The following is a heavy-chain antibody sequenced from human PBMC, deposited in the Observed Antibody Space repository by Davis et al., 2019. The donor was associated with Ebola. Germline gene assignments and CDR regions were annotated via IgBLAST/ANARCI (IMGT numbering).Heavy chain of an antibody. Sequence: ASVKVSCKASGYTFTSYGISWVRQAPGQGLEWMGWISAYNGNTNYAQKLQGRVTMTTDTSTSTAYMEQRSVRPDDTAVYYCARAPYCGGGCYNYYYCMDVWGQGTTVTVSS. V-gene: IGHV1-18*01. J-gene: IGHJ6*02. D-gene: IGHD2-21*01. CDR3: ARAPYCGGGCYNYYYCMDV. CDR2: ISAYNGNT. CDR1: GYTFTSYG.